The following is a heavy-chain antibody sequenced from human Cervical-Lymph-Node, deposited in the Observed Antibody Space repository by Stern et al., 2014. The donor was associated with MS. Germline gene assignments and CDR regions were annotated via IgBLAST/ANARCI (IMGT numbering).Heavy chain of an antibody. CDR3: ARDKREGDY. CDR2: IDVYSGNT. Sequence: QVQLVESGGEVKKPGASVKVSCKASGYTFGSYGFHWVGQASGQELQWMGWIDVYSGNTKNAQMFQGRVTLTTDTSTNTAYMELRSLKPDDTAMYYCARDKREGDYWGQGTLVTVSS. J-gene: IGHJ4*02. V-gene: IGHV1-18*01. CDR1: GYTFGSYG. D-gene: IGHD1-26*01.